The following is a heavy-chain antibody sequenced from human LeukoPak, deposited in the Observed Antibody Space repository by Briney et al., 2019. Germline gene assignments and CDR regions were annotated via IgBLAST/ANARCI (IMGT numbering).Heavy chain of an antibody. CDR3: ASLASSGYDPLDY. V-gene: IGHV3-21*01. CDR1: GFTFSSYS. CDR2: ISSSSSYI. Sequence: PGGSLRLSCAASGFTFSSYSMNWVRQAPGKGLEWVSSISSSSSYIYYADSVKGRFTISRDNAKNSLYLQMNSLRAEDTAVYYCASLASSGYDPLDYWGQGTLVTVSS. J-gene: IGHJ4*02. D-gene: IGHD5-12*01.